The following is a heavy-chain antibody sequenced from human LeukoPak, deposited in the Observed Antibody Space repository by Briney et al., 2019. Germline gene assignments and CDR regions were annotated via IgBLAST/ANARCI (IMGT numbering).Heavy chain of an antibody. J-gene: IGHJ1*01. D-gene: IGHD1-26*01. CDR1: GFTFSSNY. CDR3: ARGLGSFRLEYFQH. CDR2: IYSGGST. Sequence: GGSLRLSCAASGFTFSSNYMSWVRQAPGKGLEWVSVIYSGGSTYYADSVKGRFTISRDNSKNTLYLQMNSLRAEDTAVYYCARGLGSFRLEYFQHWGQGTLVTVSS. V-gene: IGHV3-53*01.